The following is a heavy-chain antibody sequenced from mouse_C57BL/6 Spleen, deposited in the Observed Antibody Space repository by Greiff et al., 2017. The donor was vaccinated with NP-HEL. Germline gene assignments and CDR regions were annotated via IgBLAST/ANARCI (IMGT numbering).Heavy chain of an antibody. D-gene: IGHD2-5*01. Sequence: EVQLQQSGPELVKPGASVKISCKASGYSFTGYYMNWVKQSPEKSLEWIGEINPSTGGTTYNQKFKAKATLTVDKSSSTAYMQLKSLTSEDSAVYYCARSGSNYGFDVWGTGTTVTVSS. CDR1: GYSFTGYY. CDR2: INPSTGGT. V-gene: IGHV1-42*01. CDR3: ARSGSNYGFDV. J-gene: IGHJ1*03.